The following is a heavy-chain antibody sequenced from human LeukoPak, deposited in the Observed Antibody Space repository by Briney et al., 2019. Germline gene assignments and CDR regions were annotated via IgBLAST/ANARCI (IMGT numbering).Heavy chain of an antibody. Sequence: AASVKVSRKASGYTFTGYYMHWVRQAPGQGLEWVGGICPIFGTPNYAQRFQGRVTITADESTTTAYMELRSLRSEDTAVYYCARALTYYYDSSGVGGQDFDFWGQGTLVTVSS. CDR3: ARALTYYYDSSGVGGQDFDF. V-gene: IGHV1-69*13. J-gene: IGHJ4*02. CDR2: ICPIFGTP. CDR1: GYTFTGYY. D-gene: IGHD3-22*01.